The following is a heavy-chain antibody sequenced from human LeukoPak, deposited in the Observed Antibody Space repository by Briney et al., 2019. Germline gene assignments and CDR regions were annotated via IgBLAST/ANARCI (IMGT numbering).Heavy chain of an antibody. CDR2: INHSGST. Sequence: SEALSLTCAVYGGSFSGYYWSWIRQPPGKGLEWIGEINHSGSTNYNPSLKSRATISVDTSKNQFSLKLSSVTAADTAVYYCARVSTAADTALFDYWGQGTLVTVSS. J-gene: IGHJ4*02. D-gene: IGHD5-18*01. CDR1: GGSFSGYY. CDR3: ARVSTAADTALFDY. V-gene: IGHV4-34*09.